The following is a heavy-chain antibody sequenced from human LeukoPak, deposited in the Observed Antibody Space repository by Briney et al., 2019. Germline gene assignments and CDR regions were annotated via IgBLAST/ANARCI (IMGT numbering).Heavy chain of an antibody. D-gene: IGHD5-18*01. J-gene: IGHJ4*02. V-gene: IGHV4-61*02. CDR3: ARDEGSLDTAILGY. CDR2: IYTSGST. CDR1: GGSISSGSYY. Sequence: ASETLSLTCTVSGGSISSGSYYWSWIRQPAGKGLEWIGRIYTSGSTNYNPSLKSRVTISVDTSKNQFSLKLSSVTAADTAVYYCARDEGSLDTAILGYWGQGTLVTVSS.